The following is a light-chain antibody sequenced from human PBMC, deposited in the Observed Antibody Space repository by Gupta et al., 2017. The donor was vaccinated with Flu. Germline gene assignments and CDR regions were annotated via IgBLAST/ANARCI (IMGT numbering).Light chain of an antibody. CDR1: QNIDKF. J-gene: IGKJ4*01. V-gene: IGKV1-39*01. CDR3: QQPYSPPQT. CDR2: AAP. Sequence: PSSLSASIGDRVTITCRASQNIDKFLNWYQHKPGKAPRLLIVAAPMLQGGVPSRFTGSGAGTEFTLTITSLQAEDFATYYCQQPYSPPQTFGGGTKVEIK.